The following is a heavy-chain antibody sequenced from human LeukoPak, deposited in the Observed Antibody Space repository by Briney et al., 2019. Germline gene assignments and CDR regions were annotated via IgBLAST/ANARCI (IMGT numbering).Heavy chain of an antibody. V-gene: IGHV3-30*18. J-gene: IGHJ5*02. Sequence: SGGSLRLSCAASGFTFSSYGMHWVRQAPGKGLEWVAVISYDGSNKYYADSVKGRFTISRDNSKNTLYLQTNSLRAEDTAVYYCAKGIEVAPAATYGWFDPWGQGTLVTVSS. D-gene: IGHD2-2*01. CDR3: AKGIEVAPAATYGWFDP. CDR2: ISYDGSNK. CDR1: GFTFSSYG.